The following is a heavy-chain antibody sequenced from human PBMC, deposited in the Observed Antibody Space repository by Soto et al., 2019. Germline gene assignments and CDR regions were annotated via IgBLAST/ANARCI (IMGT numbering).Heavy chain of an antibody. CDR3: ARLSKTILYYGMDV. CDR1: GGSISSYY. J-gene: IGHJ6*02. V-gene: IGHV4-39*01. CDR2: IYYSGST. D-gene: IGHD3-3*01. Sequence: SETLSLTCTVSGGSISSYYWGWIRQPPGKGLEWIGSIYYSGSTYYNPSLKSRVTISVDTSKNQFSLKLSSVTAADTAVYYCARLSKTILYYGMDVWGQGTTVTVSS.